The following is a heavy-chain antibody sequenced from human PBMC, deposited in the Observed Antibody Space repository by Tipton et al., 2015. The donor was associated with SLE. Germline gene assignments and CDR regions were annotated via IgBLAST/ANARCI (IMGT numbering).Heavy chain of an antibody. V-gene: IGHV4-38-2*02. CDR1: SYSIYNGFY. CDR2: IYRSGTA. J-gene: IGHJ6*03. Sequence: TLSLTCSVSSYSIYNGFYWGWIRQSPGKGLEWIGSIYRSGTAYYNPSLKSRVTMSVDTSKNQFSLKLSSVTAADTAVYYCARGGLGYSYYYCMDVWGKGTTVTVSS. CDR3: ARGGLGYSYYYCMDV. D-gene: IGHD5-18*01.